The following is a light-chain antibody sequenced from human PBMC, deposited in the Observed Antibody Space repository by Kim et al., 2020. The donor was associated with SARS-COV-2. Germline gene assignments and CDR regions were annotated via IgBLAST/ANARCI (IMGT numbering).Light chain of an antibody. J-gene: IGKJ4*01. CDR1: QSVSSY. CDR3: QQRSNWPLT. CDR2: DAS. V-gene: IGKV3-11*01. Sequence: LSPGERDTLSCRASQSVSSYLAWYQHKPGQAPRLLIYDASNRATGIPARFSGSGSGTDFTLTINSLEPEDFAVYYCQQRSNWPLTFGGGTKVDIK.